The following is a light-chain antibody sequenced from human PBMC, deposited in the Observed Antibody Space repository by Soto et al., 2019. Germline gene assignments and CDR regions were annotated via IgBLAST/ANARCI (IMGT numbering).Light chain of an antibody. CDR2: DAS. Sequence: DIQMTQSPSSLSASVGDRVTISCRASQSISSDLNWYQQKPGKAPKPLIYDASILESGVPARFSGSGSGTEFILTISSLQPDDVGTYYCQQYNTHSGTFGQGTKVDI. CDR1: QSISSD. J-gene: IGKJ1*01. CDR3: QQYNTHSGT. V-gene: IGKV1-5*01.